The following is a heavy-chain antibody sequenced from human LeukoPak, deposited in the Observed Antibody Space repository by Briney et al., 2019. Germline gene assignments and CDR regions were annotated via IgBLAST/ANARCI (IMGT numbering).Heavy chain of an antibody. J-gene: IGHJ4*02. Sequence: GGSLRLSCTTSGFAFSNYAMNWVRQAPEKGPEWVSGISGFNTYYADSVKGRFTIFRDNSKNVLYLQMDRLRAEDTAVYSCAKDVCTRPRCLLYFDSWGQGTLVTVSS. CDR2: ISGFNT. CDR1: GFAFSNYA. D-gene: IGHD6-6*01. V-gene: IGHV3-23*01. CDR3: AKDVCTRPRCLLYFDS.